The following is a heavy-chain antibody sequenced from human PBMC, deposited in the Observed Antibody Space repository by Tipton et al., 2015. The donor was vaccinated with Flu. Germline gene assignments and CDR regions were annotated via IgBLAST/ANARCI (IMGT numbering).Heavy chain of an antibody. V-gene: IGHV3-30*02. CDR3: AREPHCTGGYCFSSGDAFDV. CDR1: GFTFGSYG. Sequence: SGFTFGSYGMHWVRQAPGKGLEWVAYLWYDGGNVHYGDSVKGRFTISRDNSKSTLSLQMNSLRPEDTAVYYCAREPHCTGGYCFSSGDAFDVWGLGTMVTVSS. D-gene: IGHD2-8*02. CDR2: LWYDGGNV. J-gene: IGHJ3*01.